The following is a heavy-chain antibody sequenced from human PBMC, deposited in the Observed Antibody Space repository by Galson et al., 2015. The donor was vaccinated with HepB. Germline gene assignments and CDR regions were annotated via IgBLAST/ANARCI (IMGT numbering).Heavy chain of an antibody. CDR1: DGSFIGYY. Sequence: ETLSLTCSVYDGSFIGYYWSWIRQPPGKGLEWIGEINHSGSSNYSPSLKSRVTISIDTSKNQFSLKLNSVTAADTAVYYCARDGSGWYIPHFDYWGQGSLVTVSS. J-gene: IGHJ4*02. CDR3: ARDGSGWYIPHFDY. V-gene: IGHV4-34*01. D-gene: IGHD6-19*01. CDR2: INHSGSS.